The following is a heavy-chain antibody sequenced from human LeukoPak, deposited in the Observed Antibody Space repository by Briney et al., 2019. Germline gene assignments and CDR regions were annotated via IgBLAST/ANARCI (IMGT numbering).Heavy chain of an antibody. Sequence: GESLKISCKGSGYSFTRYWIGWVRQMPGKGLEWMGIIYPGDSDIRYSPSFQGQVTISADKSISTAYLQWSSLKASDTAMYYCARHVGGGSCSGGSCYSDYWGQGTLVTVSS. V-gene: IGHV5-51*01. CDR2: IYPGDSDI. CDR3: ARHVGGGSCSGGSCYSDY. D-gene: IGHD2-15*01. J-gene: IGHJ4*02. CDR1: GYSFTRYW.